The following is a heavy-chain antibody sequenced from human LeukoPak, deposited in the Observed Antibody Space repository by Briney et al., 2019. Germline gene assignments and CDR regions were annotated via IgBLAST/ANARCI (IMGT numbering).Heavy chain of an antibody. CDR3: ARYGSIAAAGTFDY. Sequence: GGSLRLSCAASGFTFSAYCMSWLRQAPGKGLEWVANVKQGRSEKYYVDSLKGRFTISRDNARNSLFRQMNSLRAEDTAVYYCARYGSIAAAGTFDYWGQGTLVTVSS. CDR1: GFTFSAYC. J-gene: IGHJ4*02. CDR2: VKQGRSEK. V-gene: IGHV3-7*02. D-gene: IGHD6-13*01.